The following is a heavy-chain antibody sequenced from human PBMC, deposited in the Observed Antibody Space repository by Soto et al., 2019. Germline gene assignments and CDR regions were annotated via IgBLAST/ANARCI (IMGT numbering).Heavy chain of an antibody. D-gene: IGHD1-1*01. Sequence: QVQLVQSGAEVKKPGSSVKVSCKASGGTFSSYAISWVRQAPGQGLEWMGGIIPIFGTANYAQKFQGRVTITADESTSTAYRELSSLRSEDTAVYYCARGGGQLEVLVEGMDVWGQGTTVTVSS. CDR1: GGTFSSYA. CDR3: ARGGGQLEVLVEGMDV. J-gene: IGHJ6*02. V-gene: IGHV1-69*01. CDR2: IIPIFGTA.